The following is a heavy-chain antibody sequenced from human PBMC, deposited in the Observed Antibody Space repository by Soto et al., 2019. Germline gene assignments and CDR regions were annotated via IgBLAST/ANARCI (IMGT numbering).Heavy chain of an antibody. J-gene: IGHJ5*02. Sequence: ASVKVSCKASGYTFTSYGISWVRQAPGQGLEWMGWISAYNGNTNYAQKLQGRVTMTTDTSTSTAYMELRSLRSDDTAVYYCARDLVRGVIPHNWFDPWGHGTLVTVSS. CDR2: ISAYNGNT. D-gene: IGHD3-10*01. CDR3: ARDLVRGVIPHNWFDP. V-gene: IGHV1-18*01. CDR1: GYTFTSYG.